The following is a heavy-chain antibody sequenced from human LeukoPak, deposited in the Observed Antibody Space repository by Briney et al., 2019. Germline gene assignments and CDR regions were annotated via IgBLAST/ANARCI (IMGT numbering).Heavy chain of an antibody. V-gene: IGHV3-21*01. CDR1: GFNFSDYY. CDR3: ARGKLLYFDFDY. D-gene: IGHD3-9*01. CDR2: ISSSGGYR. J-gene: IGHJ4*02. Sequence: SGGSLRLSCAASGFNFSDYYINWVRQAPGKGLEWVSSISSSGGYRYYADSVKGRSTISRDNAKNSLYLQMNSLRAEDTAVYFCARGKLLYFDFDYWGQGTLVTVSS.